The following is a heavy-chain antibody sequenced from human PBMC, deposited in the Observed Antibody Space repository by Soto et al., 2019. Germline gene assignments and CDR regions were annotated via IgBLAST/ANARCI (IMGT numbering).Heavy chain of an antibody. CDR3: VRQGINGVHVWYPMDV. V-gene: IGHV5-51*01. CDR1: QYRFNSYW. Sequence: GESLKISCKGSQYRFNSYWIGWVRQRQGKGLEWIGMIYPGDSDTTYSPSFEGQVTMSVDKYISTAYLEWNSLKASDSATYVCVRQGINGVHVWYPMDV. D-gene: IGHD2-8*01. J-gene: IGHJ6*01. CDR2: IYPGDSDT.